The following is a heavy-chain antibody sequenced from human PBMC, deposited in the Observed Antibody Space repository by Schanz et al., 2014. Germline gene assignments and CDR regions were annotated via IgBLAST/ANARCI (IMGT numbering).Heavy chain of an antibody. J-gene: IGHJ4*02. Sequence: VQLVESGGGVVQPGGSLRLSCAASGFIFSNYGMHWVRQAPGKGLEWVSSISSSGSYIHYADSVKGRFTISRDNSKNTLYLQMNSLRAEDTAVYYCARANYRRKINFDYWGQGTLVTVSS. CDR1: GFIFSNYG. CDR2: ISSSGSYI. D-gene: IGHD3-10*01. CDR3: ARANYRRKINFDY. V-gene: IGHV3-21*01.